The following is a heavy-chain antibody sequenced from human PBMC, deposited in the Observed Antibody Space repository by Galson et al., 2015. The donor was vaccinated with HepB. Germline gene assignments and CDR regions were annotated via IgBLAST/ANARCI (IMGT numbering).Heavy chain of an antibody. CDR3: ARDLHQWLSFDY. Sequence: CAISGDSVSSNSAAWNWIRESPSRGLEWLGRTYYRSKRYNEYSPSVKSRITFTADISKNRFSLLLSSVTPEDTAIYYCARDLHQWLSFDYWAQGTLVTVSS. V-gene: IGHV6-1*01. D-gene: IGHD5-24*01. CDR1: GDSVSSNSAA. J-gene: IGHJ4*02. CDR2: TYYRSKRYN.